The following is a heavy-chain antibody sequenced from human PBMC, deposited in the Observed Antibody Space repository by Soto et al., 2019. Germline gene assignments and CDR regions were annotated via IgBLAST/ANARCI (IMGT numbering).Heavy chain of an antibody. J-gene: IGHJ4*02. CDR3: ARDGDVNTGFGKDY. Sequence: GGSLRLSCAASGFTFSSYGMHWVRQAPGKGLEWVAFIWHDGGNKFYAESVKGRFTISRDNSKNTLYLQMTSLSAEDTAMYYCARDGDVNTGFGKDYWGQGTLVTVSS. V-gene: IGHV3-33*01. CDR2: IWHDGGNK. D-gene: IGHD3-16*01. CDR1: GFTFSSYG.